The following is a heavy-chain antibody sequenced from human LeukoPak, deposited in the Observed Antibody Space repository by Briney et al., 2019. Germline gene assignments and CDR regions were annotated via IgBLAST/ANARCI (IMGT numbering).Heavy chain of an antibody. Sequence: GGSLRLSCAASGFTFSDVWMSWVRQAPGKGLEWVANINQDGRGIYYVDSVKGRFSISRDNTNNLLYLQMNSLRAEDTAMYFCARDSYRSLDYWGQGALVTVSS. D-gene: IGHD4-11*01. CDR3: ARDSYRSLDY. CDR1: GFTFSDVW. J-gene: IGHJ4*02. V-gene: IGHV3-7*01. CDR2: INQDGRGI.